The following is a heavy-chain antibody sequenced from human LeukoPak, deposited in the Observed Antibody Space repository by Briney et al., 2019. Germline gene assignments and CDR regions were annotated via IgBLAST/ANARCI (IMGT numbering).Heavy chain of an antibody. Sequence: PSETLSLTCAVYGGSFSGYYWSWIRQPPGKGLEWIGEINHSGSTNYNPSLKSRVTISVDTSKNQFSLKLSSVTAADTAVYYCARHRTVGYSSSWYHQNDYWGQGTLVTVSS. V-gene: IGHV4-34*01. D-gene: IGHD6-13*01. CDR2: INHSGST. CDR3: ARHRTVGYSSSWYHQNDY. CDR1: GGSFSGYY. J-gene: IGHJ4*02.